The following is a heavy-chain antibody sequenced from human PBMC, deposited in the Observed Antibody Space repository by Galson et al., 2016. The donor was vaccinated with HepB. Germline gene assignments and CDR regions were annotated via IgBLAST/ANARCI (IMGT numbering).Heavy chain of an antibody. V-gene: IGHV3-13*01. Sequence: SLRLSCAASGFTFSSYDMHWVRQATGEGLQWVSAIDTAGDTHYSGSVKGRFIISRENAKHTLYLQMNSLRAGDTAVYYCARRRPVAASFDYWGQGTLVTVSS. CDR2: IDTAGDT. D-gene: IGHD6-19*01. CDR1: GFTFSSYD. CDR3: ARRRPVAASFDY. J-gene: IGHJ4*02.